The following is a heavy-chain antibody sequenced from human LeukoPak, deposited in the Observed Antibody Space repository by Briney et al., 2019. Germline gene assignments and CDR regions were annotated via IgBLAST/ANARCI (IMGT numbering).Heavy chain of an antibody. CDR1: GFTFHDYG. J-gene: IGHJ4*02. CDR2: IEYDDDGSNT. V-gene: IGHV3-74*01. CDR3: ARDLRGNRDY. D-gene: IGHD4-23*01. Sequence: GGSLRLSCAASGFTFHDYGMSWVRQAPGKGLVWVSRIEYDDDGSNTIYADSVRGRFTISRDNAKNTLYLQMNSLRAEDTAVYYCARDLRGNRDYWGQGTLVTVSS.